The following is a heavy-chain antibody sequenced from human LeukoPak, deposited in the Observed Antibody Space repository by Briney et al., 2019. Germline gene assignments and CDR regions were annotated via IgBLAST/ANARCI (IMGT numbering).Heavy chain of an antibody. J-gene: IGHJ4*02. CDR3: ARGGRYGDYVVY. V-gene: IGHV3-23*01. D-gene: IGHD1-26*01. CDR2: ISDSGGST. Sequence: GGSLRLSCAAPGFTFNSYAMNWVRQAPGKGLEWVSGISDSGGSTYYTDSVKGRFTISRDNSKNTLYVQMKSLRAEDTAVYYCARGGRYGDYVVYWGQGTLVTVSS. CDR1: GFTFNSYA.